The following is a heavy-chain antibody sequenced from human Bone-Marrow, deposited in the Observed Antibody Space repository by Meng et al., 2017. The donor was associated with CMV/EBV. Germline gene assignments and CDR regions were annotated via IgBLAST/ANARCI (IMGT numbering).Heavy chain of an antibody. CDR1: GYTFSSYG. D-gene: IGHD3-9*01. CDR2: ISAYSGNT. V-gene: IGHV1-18*01. J-gene: IGHJ4*02. Sequence: ASVKVSCKASGYTFSSYGISWVRQAPGQGLEWMGWISAYSGNTNYAQKLQGRVTMTTDTSTSTAYMELRSLRSDDTAVYYCARQQGLLTGYYPFDYWGQGTLVTVS. CDR3: ARQQGLLTGYYPFDY.